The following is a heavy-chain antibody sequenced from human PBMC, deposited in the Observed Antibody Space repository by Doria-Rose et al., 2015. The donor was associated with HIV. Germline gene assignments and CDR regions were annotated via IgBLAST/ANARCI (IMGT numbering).Heavy chain of an antibody. Sequence: SGGGVVQPGRSLRLSCAAAGFTFRNYGMHWVRQAPGKGLEWVAVISYDGSNKHYADSAKGRFTISRDNSKNTLYLQMNNLRAEDTALYYCARVGRATVSYYYYGMDVWGQGTTVTVSS. D-gene: IGHD4-4*01. V-gene: IGHV3-30*03. J-gene: IGHJ6*02. CDR1: GFTFRNYG. CDR3: ARVGRATVSYYYYGMDV. CDR2: ISYDGSNK.